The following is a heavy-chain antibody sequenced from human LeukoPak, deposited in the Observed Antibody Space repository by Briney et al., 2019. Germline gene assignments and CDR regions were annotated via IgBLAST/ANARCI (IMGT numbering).Heavy chain of an antibody. V-gene: IGHV3-30*18. Sequence: GGSLRLSCAASGFTFSNYAMHWVRRAPGKGLEWVAVISYDGSNEYYADSVKGRFTISRDNSKNTLYLQMSSLRAEDTAVYYCAKEFNRGLPDYWGQGTLVTVPS. D-gene: IGHD2-21*01. J-gene: IGHJ4*02. CDR2: ISYDGSNE. CDR3: AKEFNRGLPDY. CDR1: GFTFSNYA.